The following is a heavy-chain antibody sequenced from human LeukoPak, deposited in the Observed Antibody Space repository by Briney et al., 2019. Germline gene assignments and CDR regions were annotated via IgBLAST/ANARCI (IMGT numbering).Heavy chain of an antibody. CDR1: GFTFTTYA. J-gene: IGHJ4*02. CDR2: ISGKYETT. CDR3: AKDLYTVPGACDF. Sequence: GGSLRLSCAASGFTFTTYAVSWVRQAPGKGLEWVSGISGKYETTYYADSVEGRFTISSDISKNTVYLEMKSLKVEDTAVYYCAKDLYTVPGACDFWGQGAPVTVSS. V-gene: IGHV3-23*01. D-gene: IGHD6-19*01.